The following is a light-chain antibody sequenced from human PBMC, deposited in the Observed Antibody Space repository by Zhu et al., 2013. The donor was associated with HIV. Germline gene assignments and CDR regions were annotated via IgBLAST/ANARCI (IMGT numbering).Light chain of an antibody. CDR1: QGISSY. V-gene: IGKV1-39*01. J-gene: IGKJ4*01. Sequence: DIQMTQSPPSLSASVGDKVTITCRASQGISSYLNWYQQKPGKAPKLLIYAASSLQSGVPSRFSGSGSGTDFTLTISSLQPEDFATYYCLQSYSIPLTFGGGTKVEIK. CDR3: LQSYSIPLT. CDR2: AAS.